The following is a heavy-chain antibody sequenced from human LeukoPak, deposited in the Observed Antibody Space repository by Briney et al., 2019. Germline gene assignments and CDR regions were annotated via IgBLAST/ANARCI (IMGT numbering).Heavy chain of an antibody. CDR2: VSVSGAGT. V-gene: IGHV3-23*01. J-gene: IGHJ4*02. D-gene: IGHD4-17*01. CDR3: AKGYYGDYGVTQTFDY. CDR1: GFTFSSYE. Sequence: GGSLRLSCAASGFTFSSYEMNWVRQAPGKGLEWVSAVSVSGAGTYYADSVKGRFTISRDNSKNTLYLQMNSLRAEDTAVYYCAKGYYGDYGVTQTFDYWGQGTLVTVSS.